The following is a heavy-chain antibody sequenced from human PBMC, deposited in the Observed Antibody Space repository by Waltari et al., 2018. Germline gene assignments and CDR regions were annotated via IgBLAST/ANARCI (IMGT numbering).Heavy chain of an antibody. J-gene: IGHJ6*03. V-gene: IGHV4-30-2*01. CDR3: ARDRRAGDYYYMDV. D-gene: IGHD3-10*01. Sequence: QLQLQESGSGLVKPSQTLSLTCAVSGGYRSSGGCSWSWLRQPPGKGLEWIGYIYHSGSTYYNPSLKSRVTISVDRSKNQFSLKLSSVTAADTAVYYCARDRRAGDYYYMDVWGKGTTVTVSS. CDR2: IYHSGST. CDR1: GGYRSSGGCS.